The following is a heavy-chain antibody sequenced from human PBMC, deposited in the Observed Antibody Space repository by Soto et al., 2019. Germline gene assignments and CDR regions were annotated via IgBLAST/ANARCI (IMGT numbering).Heavy chain of an antibody. CDR2: INHSGST. D-gene: IGHD5-18*01. V-gene: IGHV4-34*01. Sequence: SETLSLTSAVYGGSFSGYYWSWIRQPPGKGLEWIGEINHSGSTNYNPSLKSRVTISVDTSKNQFSLKLSSVTAADTAVYYCARLRGGYGYGYYYYGMDVWGQGTTVT. CDR1: GGSFSGYY. J-gene: IGHJ6*02. CDR3: ARLRGGYGYGYYYYGMDV.